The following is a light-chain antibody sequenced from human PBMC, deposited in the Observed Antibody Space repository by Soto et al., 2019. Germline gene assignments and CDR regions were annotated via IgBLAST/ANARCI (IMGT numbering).Light chain of an antibody. J-gene: IGLJ1*01. CDR1: SGDVGLYDY. CDR2: DVT. CDR3: CSYAGSYTFYV. V-gene: IGLV2-11*01. Sequence: QSVLTQPRSVSGSPGQSVTISCTGTSGDVGLYDYVSWYQHHPGKAPKLMIYDVTKRPSGVPDRFSGSKSGNTASLTISGVQAEDEADYYCCSYAGSYTFYVFGTGTKVTVL.